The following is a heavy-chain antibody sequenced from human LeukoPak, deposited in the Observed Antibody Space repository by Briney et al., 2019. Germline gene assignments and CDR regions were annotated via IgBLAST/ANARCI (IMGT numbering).Heavy chain of an antibody. CDR1: GGSISNYY. Sequence: PSETLSLTCTVSGGSISNYYWSWIRQSAGKGLEWIGRIYTSGSTNYSPSLKSRVTMSVDTSKNQFSLRLSSVTAADTAVYYCARATHWAFDYWGQGTLVTVSS. D-gene: IGHD7-27*01. J-gene: IGHJ4*02. V-gene: IGHV4-4*07. CDR3: ARATHWAFDY. CDR2: IYTSGST.